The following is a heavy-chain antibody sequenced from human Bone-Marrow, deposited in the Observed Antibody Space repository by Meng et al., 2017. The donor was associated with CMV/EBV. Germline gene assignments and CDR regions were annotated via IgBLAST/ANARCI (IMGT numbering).Heavy chain of an antibody. V-gene: IGHV4-59*01. J-gene: IGHJ6*02. D-gene: IGHD6-6*01. CDR3: ARIKYSSSLSVYYYYCMDV. Sequence: SATLSLTCTVTGGSISSYYWSWIRQPPGKGLEWIGYIYYSGSTNYNPSLKSRVTISVDTSKNQFSLKLSSVTAADTAVYYCARIKYSSSLSVYYYYCMDVWGQGTRVTVSS. CDR2: IYYSGST. CDR1: GGSISSYY.